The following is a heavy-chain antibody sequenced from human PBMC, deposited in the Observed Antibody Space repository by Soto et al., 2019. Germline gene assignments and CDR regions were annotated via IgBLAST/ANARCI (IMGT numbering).Heavy chain of an antibody. CDR1: ELTFSNYA. CDR2: ISYDGNDK. Sequence: GGSQRLSCSASELTFSNYAMHWVRQAPGKGLEWVALISYDGNDKFYADSVKGRFTISRDNSQNMLYLQMNSLTTDDTAVYYCARAGSSNWNRYYYYGMDVWGQGTTVTVSS. D-gene: IGHD1-20*01. V-gene: IGHV3-30-3*01. CDR3: ARAGSSNWNRYYYYGMDV. J-gene: IGHJ6*02.